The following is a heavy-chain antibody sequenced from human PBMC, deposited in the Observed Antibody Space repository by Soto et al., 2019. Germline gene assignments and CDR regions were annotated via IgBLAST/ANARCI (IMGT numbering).Heavy chain of an antibody. CDR3: VIQASSYYDFWSGHNGYFDY. Sequence: SETLSLTCTVSGGSISSYYWSWIRQPPGKGLEWIGYIYYSGSTNYNPSLKSLVTISVDTSKNQLSLKLSSVTAADTAVYYCVIQASSYYDFWSGHNGYFDYWGQGTLVTVSS. J-gene: IGHJ4*02. CDR2: IYYSGST. D-gene: IGHD3-3*01. CDR1: GGSISSYY. V-gene: IGHV4-59*08.